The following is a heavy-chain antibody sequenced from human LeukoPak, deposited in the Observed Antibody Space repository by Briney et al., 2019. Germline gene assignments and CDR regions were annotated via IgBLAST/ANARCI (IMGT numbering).Heavy chain of an antibody. CDR3: ALTTNSGYFDY. V-gene: IGHV3-13*01. CDR1: GFTFSSYD. CDR2: IGTTGDT. Sequence: PGGSLRLSCAASGFTFSSYDMHWVRQATGKGLEWVSAIGTTGDTYYPGSVKGRFTISRENAKSSLYLQMNSLRAEDTAVYYCALTTNSGYFDYWGQGTLVTVSS. D-gene: IGHD7-27*01. J-gene: IGHJ4*02.